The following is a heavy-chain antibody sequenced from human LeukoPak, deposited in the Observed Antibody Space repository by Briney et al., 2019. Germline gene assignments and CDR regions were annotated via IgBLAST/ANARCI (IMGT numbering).Heavy chain of an antibody. CDR3: AKDWFATTDY. CDR2: ISSSGSTI. CDR1: GFTLRSYE. D-gene: IGHD1/OR15-1a*01. V-gene: IGHV3-48*03. J-gene: IGHJ4*02. Sequence: GGSLRLSCASSGFTLRSYERNWGRPAPGKGLEWVSYISSSGSTIYYAEFVKGRFTISRDDAKNTVYLQMNSLRVEGTAVYYCAKDWFATTDYWGQGILVTVSS.